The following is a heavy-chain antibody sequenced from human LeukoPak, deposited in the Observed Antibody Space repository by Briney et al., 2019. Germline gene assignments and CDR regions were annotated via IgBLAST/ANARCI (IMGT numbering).Heavy chain of an antibody. CDR1: GGSISSGDYY. D-gene: IGHD1-26*01. CDR2: IYYSGST. V-gene: IGHV4-30-4*01. J-gene: IGHJ2*01. Sequence: SETLSLTCTVSGGSISSGDYYWSWVRQPPGKGLEWIGYIYYSGSTYYNPSLKSRVTISVDTSKNQFSLQLNSVTPEDTAVYYCARGKWELLSHYWCFDLWGRGTLVTVSS. CDR3: ARGKWELLSHYWCFDL.